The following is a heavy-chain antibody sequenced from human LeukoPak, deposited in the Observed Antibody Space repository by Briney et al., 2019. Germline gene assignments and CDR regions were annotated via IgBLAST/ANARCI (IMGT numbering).Heavy chain of an antibody. J-gene: IGHJ5*02. CDR1: GFPFSSYA. CDR3: AKGSGSGWYGWFAP. V-gene: IGHV3-23*01. D-gene: IGHD6-19*01. Sequence: GGSLRLSCAASGFPFSSYAMSWVRQAPGKGLEWVSSIEASGGATYYADSVKGRFTISRDNSKNTFYLQMNSLRAEDTAVYYCAKGSGSGWYGWFAPWGQGTLVTVSS. CDR2: IEASGGAT.